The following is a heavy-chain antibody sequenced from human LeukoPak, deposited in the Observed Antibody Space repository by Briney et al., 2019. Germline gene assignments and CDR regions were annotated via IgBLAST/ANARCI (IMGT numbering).Heavy chain of an antibody. CDR1: GGSISSYY. Sequence: PSETLSLTCTVSGGSISSYYWSWIRQPPGKGLEWIGYIYYSGSTNHNPSLKSRVTISVDTSKNQFSLKLSSVTAADTAVYYCARGAVAGVMNWFDPWGQGTLVTVSS. CDR3: ARGAVAGVMNWFDP. J-gene: IGHJ5*02. D-gene: IGHD6-19*01. CDR2: IYYSGST. V-gene: IGHV4-59*08.